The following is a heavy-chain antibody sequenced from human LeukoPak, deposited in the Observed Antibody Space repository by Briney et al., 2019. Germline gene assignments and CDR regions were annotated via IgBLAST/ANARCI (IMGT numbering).Heavy chain of an antibody. Sequence: ASVKVSCKASGYTFTNHDISWVRQAPGQGLEWMGWISAYNGNTNYAQKLQGRVTMTTDTSTSTAYMELRSLRSDDTAVYHCARGIVGATFDYWGQGTLVTVSS. CDR3: ARGIVGATFDY. CDR2: ISAYNGNT. J-gene: IGHJ4*02. CDR1: GYTFTNHD. V-gene: IGHV1-18*01. D-gene: IGHD1-26*01.